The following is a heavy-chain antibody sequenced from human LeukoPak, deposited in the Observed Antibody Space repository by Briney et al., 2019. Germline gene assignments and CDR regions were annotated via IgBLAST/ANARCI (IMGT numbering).Heavy chain of an antibody. V-gene: IGHV4-59*01. Sequence: SETLSLTCTVSGGSISSYYWSWIRQPPGKGLEWIGYIYYSGSTNYNPSLKSRVTISVDTSKNQFPLKLSSVTAADTAVYYCARDIAAAAHSPWGQGTLVTVSS. CDR3: ARDIAAAAHSP. CDR1: GGSISSYY. J-gene: IGHJ5*02. D-gene: IGHD6-13*01. CDR2: IYYSGST.